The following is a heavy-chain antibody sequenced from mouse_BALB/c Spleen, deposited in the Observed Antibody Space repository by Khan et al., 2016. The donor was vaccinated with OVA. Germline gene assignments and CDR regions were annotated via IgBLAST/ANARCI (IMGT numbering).Heavy chain of an antibody. V-gene: IGHV1-20*02. Sequence: VRLQQSGPELVKPGASVKISYKASGYSFTGYFMNWVMQSHGKSLEWIGRINPHIGETFYNQKFKDKATLTVDESSSTAHMELRSLASEDSAVYYCARIDRSDFDYWGQGTTPTVSS. J-gene: IGHJ2*01. D-gene: IGHD1-1*01. CDR1: GYSFTGYF. CDR2: INPHIGET. CDR3: ARIDRSDFDY.